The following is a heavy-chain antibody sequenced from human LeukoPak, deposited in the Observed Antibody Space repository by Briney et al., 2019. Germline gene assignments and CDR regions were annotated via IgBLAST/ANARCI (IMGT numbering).Heavy chain of an antibody. CDR1: GFTFSSYA. J-gene: IGHJ4*02. CDR3: ASHSGSGILSDY. CDR2: IKQDGSEK. Sequence: PGGSLRLSCAASGFTFSSYAMNWVRQAPGKGLEWVANIKQDGSEKYYVDSVKGRFTISRDNAKNSLYLQMNSLRAEDTAVYYCASHSGSGILSDYWGQGTLVTVSS. D-gene: IGHD3-10*01. V-gene: IGHV3-7*01.